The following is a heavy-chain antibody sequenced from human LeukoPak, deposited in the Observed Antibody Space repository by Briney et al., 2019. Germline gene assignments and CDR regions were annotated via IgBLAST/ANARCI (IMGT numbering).Heavy chain of an antibody. Sequence: GGSLKLPCAASGFTFSTYSMNWFRQAPGEGLEWVSSISSSCANILYKDSVKGRFPPSRDSANNSLYMQMSSPGAEDTAVYYCATHGVGFYYAMDVWGQGTTVTVSS. D-gene: IGHD4-17*01. CDR3: ATHGVGFYYAMDV. V-gene: IGHV3-21*01. CDR1: GFTFSTYS. CDR2: ISSSCANI. J-gene: IGHJ6*02.